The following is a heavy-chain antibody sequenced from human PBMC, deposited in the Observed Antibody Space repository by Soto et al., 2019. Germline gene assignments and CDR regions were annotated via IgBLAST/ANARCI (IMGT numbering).Heavy chain of an antibody. CDR1: GGSISSSSYY. V-gene: IGHV4-39*01. D-gene: IGHD3-10*01. CDR3: ARQEVLLWFGELRWFDP. Sequence: PSETLSLTCTVSGGSISSSSYYWGWIRQPPGKGLEWIGSIYYSGSTYYNPSLKSRVTISVDTSKNQFSLKLSSVTAADTAVYYCARQEVLLWFGELRWFDPWGQGTLVTVSS. CDR2: IYYSGST. J-gene: IGHJ5*02.